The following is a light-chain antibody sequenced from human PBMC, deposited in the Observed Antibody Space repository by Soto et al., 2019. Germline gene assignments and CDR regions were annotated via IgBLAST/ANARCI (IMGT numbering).Light chain of an antibody. J-gene: IGKJ1*01. CDR3: QQYYSTPRT. CDR2: WAS. CDR1: QSVLYSSSNKNL. V-gene: IGKV4-1*01. Sequence: DVLMTQSPDSLAVSLGERATINCKSSQSVLYSSSNKNLLAWYQQKPGQPPKLLIYWASTRESGVPDRFSGSGSGTDFTLTISSLQAEDVAVYYCQQYYSTPRTFGQGTKVDIK.